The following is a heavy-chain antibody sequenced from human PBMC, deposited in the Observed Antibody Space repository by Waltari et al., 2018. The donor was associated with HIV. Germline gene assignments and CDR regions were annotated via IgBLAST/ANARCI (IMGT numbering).Heavy chain of an antibody. D-gene: IGHD5-18*01. CDR2: ASRSGST. CDR1: GYSISSDYY. CDR3: GSGSRRGHSHGIDY. J-gene: IGHJ4*02. Sequence: QVQLHESGPGMVKPSETLSLTCAVSGYSISSDYYWGWIRQPPGKGLEWIGSASRSGSTYYSPSLKSRVTISLDTSKNQFSLKLNSVAAADTAVCYCGSGSRRGHSHGIDYWGQGTLVTVSS. V-gene: IGHV4-38-2*01.